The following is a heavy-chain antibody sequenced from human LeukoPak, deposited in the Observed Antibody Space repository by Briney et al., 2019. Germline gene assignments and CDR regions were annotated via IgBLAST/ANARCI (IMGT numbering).Heavy chain of an antibody. CDR1: GFTFSSYA. J-gene: IGHJ2*01. V-gene: IGHV3-23*01. D-gene: IGHD6-19*01. Sequence: GGSLRLSCAASGFTFSSYAMSWVRQAPGKGLEWVSAISGSGGSTYYADSVKGRFTISRDNSKNTLYLQMNSLRAEDTAVYYCAKEYGYSSGWYGRYFDLWGRGTLVTVSS. CDR2: ISGSGGST. CDR3: AKEYGYSSGWYGRYFDL.